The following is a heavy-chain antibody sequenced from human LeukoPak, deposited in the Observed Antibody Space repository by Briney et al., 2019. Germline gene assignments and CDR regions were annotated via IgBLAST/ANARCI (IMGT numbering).Heavy chain of an antibody. CDR1: GFTFGDYA. J-gene: IGHJ4*02. Sequence: GGSLRLSCAASGFTFGDYAMTWVRQAPGKGVEWVGFIRSKTYGGTTEYAASMKGRFTSSRDDSKSIAYLQMNSLKTEDTAVYYCVRGGGYSGYGFFDYWGQGTLVTVSS. CDR3: VRGGGYSGYGFFDY. D-gene: IGHD5-12*01. CDR2: IRSKTYGGTT. V-gene: IGHV3-49*04.